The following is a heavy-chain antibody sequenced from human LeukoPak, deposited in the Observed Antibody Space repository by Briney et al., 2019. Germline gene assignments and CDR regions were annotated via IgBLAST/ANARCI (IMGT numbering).Heavy chain of an antibody. CDR2: ISAYNGNT. V-gene: IGHV1-18*01. Sequence: ASVTVSCTASGYTFTSYGISWVRQAPGQGLEWMGWISAYNGNTNYAQKLQGRVTMTTDTSTSTAYMELRSLRSDDTAVYYCARDNLPGYSSGRFWYYYYYGMDVWGQGTTVTVSS. CDR1: GYTFTSYG. CDR3: ARDNLPGYSSGRFWYYYYYGMDV. J-gene: IGHJ6*02. D-gene: IGHD6-19*01.